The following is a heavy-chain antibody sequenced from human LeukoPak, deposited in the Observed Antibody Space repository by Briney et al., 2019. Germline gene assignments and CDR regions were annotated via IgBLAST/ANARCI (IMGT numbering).Heavy chain of an antibody. CDR1: GFTFSSYG. CDR2: ISYDGSNK. Sequence: PGGSLRLSCAASGFTFSSYGMHWVRQAPGKGLEWVAVISYDGSNKYYADSVKGRFTISRDNSKNTLYLQMNSLRAEDTAVYYCARPKREGGGGYSFDYWGKGPLVTVPS. J-gene: IGHJ4*02. V-gene: IGHV3-30*03. CDR3: ARPKREGGGGYSFDY. D-gene: IGHD3-16*01.